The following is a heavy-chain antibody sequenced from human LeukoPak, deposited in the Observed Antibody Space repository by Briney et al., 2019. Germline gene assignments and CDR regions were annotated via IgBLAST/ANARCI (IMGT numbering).Heavy chain of an antibody. J-gene: IGHJ4*02. CDR1: GGSISNYY. CDR3: ASALDVVVPAAMGD. CDR2: IYYSGST. Sequence: PSETLSLTCTVSGGSISNYYWSWIRQPPGKGLEWVGYIYYSGSTNYNPSLKSRVTISIDTSKNQFSLKLSSVTAADTAVYYCASALDVVVPAAMGDWGQGTLVTVSS. V-gene: IGHV4-59*12. D-gene: IGHD2-2*01.